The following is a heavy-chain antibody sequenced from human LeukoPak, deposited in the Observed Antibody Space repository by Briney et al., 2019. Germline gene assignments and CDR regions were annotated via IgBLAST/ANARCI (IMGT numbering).Heavy chain of an antibody. CDR1: GFTFNNYN. J-gene: IGHJ4*02. D-gene: IGHD5-12*01. V-gene: IGHV3-21*01. CDR3: ARGAVATTFDF. CDR2: ISTSSNYI. Sequence: GGSLRLSCAASGFTFNNYNMNWVRQAPGKGLEWVSSISTSSNYIYYADSVKGRFTISRDNAKNSLYLQMNSLRGEDTAVYYCARGAVATTFDFRGQGTLVTVSS.